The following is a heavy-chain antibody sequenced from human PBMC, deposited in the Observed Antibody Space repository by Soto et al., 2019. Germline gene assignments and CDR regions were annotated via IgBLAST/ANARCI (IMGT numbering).Heavy chain of an antibody. D-gene: IGHD6-13*01. CDR3: AREKFSSSYYGMDV. CDR2: IIPILGIA. CDR1: GGSFSSYT. V-gene: IGHV1-69*04. J-gene: IGHJ6*02. Sequence: SVKLSCKACGGSFSSYTISWVRQAPGQGLEWMGRIIPILGIANYAQKFQGRVTITADKSTSTAYMELSSLRSEDTAVYYCAREKFSSSYYGMDVWGQGTTVTVSS.